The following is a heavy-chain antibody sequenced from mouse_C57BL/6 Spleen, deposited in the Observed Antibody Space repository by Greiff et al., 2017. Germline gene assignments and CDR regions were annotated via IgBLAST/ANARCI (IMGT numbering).Heavy chain of an antibody. CDR1: GYTFTDYN. CDR3: ARGRGDYLAY. D-gene: IGHD2-4*01. CDR2: INPNNGGT. J-gene: IGHJ3*01. V-gene: IGHV1-18*01. Sequence: VQLQQSGPELVKPGASVKIPCKASGYTFTDYNMDWVKQSHGKSLEWIGDINPNNGGTIYNQKFKGKATLTVDKSSSTAYMEIRSLTSEDTAVYYCARGRGDYLAYWGQGTLVTVSA.